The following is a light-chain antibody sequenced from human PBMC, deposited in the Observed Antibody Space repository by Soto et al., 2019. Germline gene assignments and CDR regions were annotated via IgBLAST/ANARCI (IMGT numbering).Light chain of an antibody. J-gene: IGLJ3*02. V-gene: IGLV5-45*03. CDR3: MIWYASSWV. CDR1: SGINVGTYR. CDR2: YKSDSDK. Sequence: QLVLTQPSSLSASPGASASLTCTLRSGINVGTYRIYWYQQKPGSPPQYLLRYKSDSDKQQGSGVPSRFSGSKDASANVGILLISGLQSEDEADYYCMIWYASSWVFGGGTKLTV.